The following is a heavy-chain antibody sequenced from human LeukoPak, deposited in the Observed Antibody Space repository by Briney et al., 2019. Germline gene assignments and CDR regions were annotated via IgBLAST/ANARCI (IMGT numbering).Heavy chain of an antibody. V-gene: IGHV5-51*01. Sequence: GESLKISCKGSGYSFANYWIAWVRQMPGKGLEWLGIIYPGDSDTRYSPSFRGQVTISADKSISTAYLQWSSLKASDTAMYYCASREMATMSPFDYWGQGTLVTVSS. CDR1: GYSFANYW. D-gene: IGHD5-24*01. CDR2: IYPGDSDT. J-gene: IGHJ4*02. CDR3: ASREMATMSPFDY.